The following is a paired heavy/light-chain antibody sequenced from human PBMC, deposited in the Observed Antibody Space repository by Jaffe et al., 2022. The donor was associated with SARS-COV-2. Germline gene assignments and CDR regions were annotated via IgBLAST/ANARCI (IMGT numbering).Light chain of an antibody. CDR2: AAS. V-gene: IGKV1-5*03. J-gene: IGKJ1*01. Sequence: DIQMTQSPSTLSASVGDRVTITCRASQTISAWLAWYQQKPGKAPKLLIYAASTLESGVPSRFSGSGSGTEFTLTISSLQPDDFATYFCQQYSIYPWTFGQGTKVEVK. CDR3: QQYSIYPWT. CDR1: QTISAW.
Heavy chain of an antibody. V-gene: IGHV4-39*01. CDR2: IRYSGDT. CDR1: GGSISSSNFY. CDR3: TRGVMYSNGWNAFDI. J-gene: IGHJ3*02. Sequence: QLQLQESGPGLVRPSETLSLTCTVSGGSISSSNFYWDWIRQPPGKRLEWIGTIRYSGDTFYNPSLKSRVAISRDTSKNQFSLKLSSVNAADTAVYFCTRGVMYSNGWNAFDIWGQGTLVTVSS. D-gene: IGHD6-19*01.